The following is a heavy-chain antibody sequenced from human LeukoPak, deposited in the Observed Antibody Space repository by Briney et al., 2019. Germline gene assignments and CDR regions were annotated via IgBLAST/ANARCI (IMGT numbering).Heavy chain of an antibody. Sequence: SVKVSCKASGGTFSSYAISWVRQAPGQGLEWMGGIIPIFGTANYAQKFQGRVTITADESTSTAYMELSSLRSEDTAVYYCARVRYSSSWYYYYGIDVWGQGTTVTVSS. J-gene: IGHJ6*02. CDR2: IIPIFGTA. V-gene: IGHV1-69*13. CDR1: GGTFSSYA. CDR3: ARVRYSSSWYYYYGIDV. D-gene: IGHD6-13*01.